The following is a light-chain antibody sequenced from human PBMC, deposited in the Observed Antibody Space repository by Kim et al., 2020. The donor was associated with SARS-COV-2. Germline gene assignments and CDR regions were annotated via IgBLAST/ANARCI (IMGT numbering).Light chain of an antibody. Sequence: DIQMTQSPSTASAYVGDRVTITCRASQSVRRWLAWYQQKPGRAPKLLIYKASSLESGVPSRFSGSGSGTEFTFTISSLHPDDFATYYCLQYDLFPRTFGQGTKVDIK. CDR2: KAS. J-gene: IGKJ1*01. CDR1: QSVRRW. V-gene: IGKV1-5*03. CDR3: LQYDLFPRT.